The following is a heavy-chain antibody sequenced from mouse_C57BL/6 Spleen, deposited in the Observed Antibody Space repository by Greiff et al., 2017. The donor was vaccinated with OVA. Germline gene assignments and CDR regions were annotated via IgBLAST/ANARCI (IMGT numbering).Heavy chain of an antibody. CDR2: IYPGDGDT. D-gene: IGHD2-5*01. CDR3: ARTYYSNYFGLSMDY. J-gene: IGHJ4*01. Sequence: VQLQQSGAELVKPGASVKISCKASGYAFSSYWMNWVKQRPGKGLEWIGQIYPGDGDTNYNGKFKGKATLTADKSSSTAYMQLSSLTSEDSAVYFCARTYYSNYFGLSMDYWGQGTSVTVSS. CDR1: GYAFSSYW. V-gene: IGHV1-80*01.